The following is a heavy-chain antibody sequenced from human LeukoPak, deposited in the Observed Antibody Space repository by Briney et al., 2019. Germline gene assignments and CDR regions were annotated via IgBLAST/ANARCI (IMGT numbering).Heavy chain of an antibody. J-gene: IGHJ5*02. D-gene: IGHD3-9*01. V-gene: IGHV3-7*01. CDR2: IKEDGSEK. Sequence: GGSLSLSCAASGFAFYNYVMIWVRRAPGKGLEWVANIKEDGSEKYYVDSMKGRFTISRDNSKNTVYLQMNSLRPEDTAVYYCVRDRYDIPWGQGTLVTVSS. CDR1: GFAFYNYV. CDR3: VRDRYDIP.